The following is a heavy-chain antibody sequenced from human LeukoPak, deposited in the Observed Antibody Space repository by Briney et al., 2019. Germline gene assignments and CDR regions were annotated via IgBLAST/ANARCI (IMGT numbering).Heavy chain of an antibody. Sequence: GASVKVSCKASGGTFSSYVISWVRQAPGQGLEWMGGIIPIFGTANYAQKFQGRVTITTNESTSTAYMELSSLRSEDTAVHYCARGSVVVVAATVDAFDIWGQGTMVTVSS. CDR3: ARGSVVVVAATVDAFDI. V-gene: IGHV1-69*05. D-gene: IGHD2-15*01. CDR1: GGTFSSYV. J-gene: IGHJ3*02. CDR2: IIPIFGTA.